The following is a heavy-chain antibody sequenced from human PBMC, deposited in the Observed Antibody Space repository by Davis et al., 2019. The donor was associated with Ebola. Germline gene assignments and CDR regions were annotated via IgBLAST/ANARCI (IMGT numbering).Heavy chain of an antibody. CDR3: ARQHDPSTPAPGF. CDR2: ITTDGSYT. V-gene: IGHV3-74*01. J-gene: IGHJ4*02. Sequence: HTGGSLRLSCAASGFTFSSYWMHWVRQAPGKGLVWVSRITTDGSYTNYADSVKGRFAIFRDNAKNTLYLQMNSLRAEDTAVYYCARQHDPSTPAPGFWGQGTLVTVSS. D-gene: IGHD5/OR15-5a*01. CDR1: GFTFSSYW.